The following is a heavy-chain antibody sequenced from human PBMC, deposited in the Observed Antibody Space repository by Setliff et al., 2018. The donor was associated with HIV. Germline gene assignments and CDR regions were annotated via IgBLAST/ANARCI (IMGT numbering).Heavy chain of an antibody. CDR1: GFSFRDYY. J-gene: IGHJ4*02. V-gene: IGHV3-11*04. CDR2: ISSHIGKNT. CDR3: ARDFTELASFDY. D-gene: IGHD1-1*01. Sequence: GGSLRLSCAASGFSFRDYYTNWIRQAPGKGLEWVSYISSHIGKNTNYADSVKGRFTISRDNTNNLLYLQMNGLRAEDTAIYFCARDFTELASFDYWGQGTLVTVSS.